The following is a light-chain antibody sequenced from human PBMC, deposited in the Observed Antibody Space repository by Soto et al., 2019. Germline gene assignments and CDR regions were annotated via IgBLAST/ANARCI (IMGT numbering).Light chain of an antibody. Sequence: DIQMTQSPSTLSASVGDRVTITCRASQSLNNWLAWYQQRPGKAPKLLIYDVSSLQSGVPSRFSGSGSGTEFTLTISSLQPDDFATYYCQHFKSFPITFGQGTRLEIK. J-gene: IGKJ5*01. CDR2: DVS. CDR1: QSLNNW. CDR3: QHFKSFPIT. V-gene: IGKV1-5*01.